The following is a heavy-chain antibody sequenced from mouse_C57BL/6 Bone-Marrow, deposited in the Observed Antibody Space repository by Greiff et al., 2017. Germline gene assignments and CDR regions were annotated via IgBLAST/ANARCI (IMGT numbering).Heavy chain of an antibody. V-gene: IGHV1-15*01. CDR1: GYTFTDYE. D-gene: IGHD1-1*01. J-gene: IGHJ3*01. Sequence: VQLQQSGAELVRPGASVTLSCKASGYTFTDYEMHWVKQTPVHGLEWIGAIDPETGGTAYNQKFKGKAILTADKSSSTAYMELRSLTSEDSAVYYCTRPHYYGSSYDWFAYGGQGTLVTVSA. CDR3: TRPHYYGSSYDWFAY. CDR2: IDPETGGT.